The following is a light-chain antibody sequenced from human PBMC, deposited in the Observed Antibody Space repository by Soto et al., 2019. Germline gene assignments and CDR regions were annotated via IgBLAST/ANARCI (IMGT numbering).Light chain of an antibody. CDR1: KSDIGVYDF. CDR3: KSYAGSNTYV. Sequence: QSALTQPPSASGSPGQSVTISCTGTKSDIGVYDFVSWYQHHPGKAPRLIIYEVVQRPSGVPDQFSGSKSGNTASLTVSGLQAADEADYFCKSYAGSNTYVFGSGTKATVL. J-gene: IGLJ1*01. V-gene: IGLV2-8*01. CDR2: EVV.